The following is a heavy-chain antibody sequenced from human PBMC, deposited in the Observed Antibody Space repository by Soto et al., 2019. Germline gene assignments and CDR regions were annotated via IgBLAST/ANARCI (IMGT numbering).Heavy chain of an antibody. D-gene: IGHD2-15*01. V-gene: IGHV1-18*01. J-gene: IGHJ5*02. CDR1: GYTFTTHG. CDR3: AGELGYCRRGTCYREGFDP. CDR2: VSGDNGHT. Sequence: QVQLVQSGAEVKKPGASVKVSCKASGYTFTTHGISWVRQAPGQGLEWMGWVSGDNGHTNYAQSLQGRVTMTTDTATNTAYTELRSLRSDDTDVYYCAGELGYCRRGTCYREGFDPWGQGTLVTVSP.